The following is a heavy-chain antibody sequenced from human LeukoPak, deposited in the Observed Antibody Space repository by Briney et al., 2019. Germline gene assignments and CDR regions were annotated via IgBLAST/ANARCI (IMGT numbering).Heavy chain of an antibody. CDR2: INSDGSNT. J-gene: IGHJ4*02. CDR3: ARDRYYTLDY. V-gene: IGHV3-74*01. Sequence: GGSPRLSCAASGFSFSTSWMHWVRHTPEKGLVWVSRINSDGSNTIYADSVKGRFTISRDNAKNTLFLQMNSLRAEDTAVYYCARDRYYTLDYWGQGTLVTVSS. CDR1: GFSFSTSW. D-gene: IGHD3-3*01.